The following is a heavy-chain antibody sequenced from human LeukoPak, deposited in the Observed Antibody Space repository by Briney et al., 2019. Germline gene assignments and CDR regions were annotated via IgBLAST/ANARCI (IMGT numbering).Heavy chain of an antibody. V-gene: IGHV3-30-3*01. CDR3: ARGAPYYYDSSAPDY. J-gene: IGHJ4*02. D-gene: IGHD3-22*01. CDR2: ISYDGSNK. CDR1: GFTFSSYA. Sequence: GGSLRLSCAASGFTFSSYAMHWVRQAPGKGLEWVAVISYDGSNKYYADSVKGRFTISRDNSKNTLYLQMNSLRAEDTAVYYCARGAPYYYDSSAPDYWGQGTLVTVSS.